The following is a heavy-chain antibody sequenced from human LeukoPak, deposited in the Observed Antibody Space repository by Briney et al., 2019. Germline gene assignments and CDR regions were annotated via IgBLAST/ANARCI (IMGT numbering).Heavy chain of an antibody. Sequence: PGGSLRLSCAASGFTFSSYAMHWVRQAPGKGLEWVAVISYDGSNKYYADSVKGRFTISRDNSKNTLYLQMNSLRAEDTAVYYCARESGCFDYWGQGTLVTVSS. V-gene: IGHV3-30-3*01. J-gene: IGHJ4*02. CDR1: GFTFSSYA. CDR3: ARESGCFDY. D-gene: IGHD1-26*01. CDR2: ISYDGSNK.